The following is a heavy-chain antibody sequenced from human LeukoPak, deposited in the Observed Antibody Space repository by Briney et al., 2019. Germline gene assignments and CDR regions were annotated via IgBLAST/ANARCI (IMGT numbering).Heavy chain of an antibody. CDR1: GGSISSSSYY. D-gene: IGHD6-19*01. J-gene: IGHJ5*02. CDR2: IYYSGST. CDR3: ARTSPAAGRGWFDP. Sequence: PSETLSLTCTVSGGSISSSSYYWGWIRQPPGKGLEWIGSIYYSGSTYYNPSLKSRVTISVDTSKNQFSLKLSSVTAADTAVYYCARTSPAAGRGWFDPWGQGTLVTVSS. V-gene: IGHV4-39*07.